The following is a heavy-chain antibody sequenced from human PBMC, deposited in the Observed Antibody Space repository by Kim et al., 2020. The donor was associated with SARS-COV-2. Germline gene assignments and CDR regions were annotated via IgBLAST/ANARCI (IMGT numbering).Heavy chain of an antibody. Sequence: PSFKRRVTISVDTSKNQFSLKLSSVTAADTAVYYCARHRGSSSSTLFDYWGHGTLVTVSS. D-gene: IGHD6-6*01. CDR3: ARHRGSSSSTLFDY. V-gene: IGHV4-59*08. J-gene: IGHJ4*01.